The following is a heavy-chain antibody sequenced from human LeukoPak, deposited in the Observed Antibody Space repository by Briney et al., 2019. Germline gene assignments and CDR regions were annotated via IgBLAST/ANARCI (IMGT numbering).Heavy chain of an antibody. CDR1: GFTFSSYA. J-gene: IGHJ3*02. D-gene: IGHD2-21*02. CDR2: ISYDGSNK. Sequence: PGGSLRLSCAASGFTFSSYAMHWVRQAPGKGLEWVAVISYDGSNKYYADSVKGRFTISRDNSKNTLYLQMNSLRAEDTAVYYCARGPPNCGGDCYDDAFDIWGQGTMVTVSS. V-gene: IGHV3-30-3*01. CDR3: ARGPPNCGGDCYDDAFDI.